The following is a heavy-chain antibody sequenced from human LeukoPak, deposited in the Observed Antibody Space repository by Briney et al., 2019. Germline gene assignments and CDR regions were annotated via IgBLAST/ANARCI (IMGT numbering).Heavy chain of an antibody. CDR2: ISWNSGSI. CDR3: ARDSTPDGY. J-gene: IGHJ4*02. Sequence: PGGSLRLSCAASGFTFDDYAMHWVRQAPGKGLEWVSGISWNSGSIGYADSVKGRFTISRDNAKNSLYLQMNSLRAEDTAVYYCARDSTPDGYWGQGTLVTVSS. V-gene: IGHV3-9*01. CDR1: GFTFDDYA.